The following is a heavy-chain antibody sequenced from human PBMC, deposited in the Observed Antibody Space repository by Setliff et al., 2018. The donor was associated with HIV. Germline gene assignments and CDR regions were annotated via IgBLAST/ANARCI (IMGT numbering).Heavy chain of an antibody. CDR2: ISPSSGGT. CDR1: GFTFRSYA. J-gene: IGHJ4*02. D-gene: IGHD6-6*01. CDR3: AKTVALLRAARLDLDY. Sequence: GGSLRLSCAASGFTFRSYAMTWVRQAPGKGLEWVSTISPSSGGTNYADSVKGRFTISRDNSKNILYLQMNSLRVEDSAVYCCAKTVALLRAARLDLDYWGQGTLVTVSS. V-gene: IGHV3-23*01.